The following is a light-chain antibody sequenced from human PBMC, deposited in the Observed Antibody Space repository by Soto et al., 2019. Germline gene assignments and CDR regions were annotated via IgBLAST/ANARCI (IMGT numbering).Light chain of an antibody. J-gene: IGKJ1*01. V-gene: IGKV3D-15*01. Sequence: EIVLTQSPATLSLSPGERATLSCSASQSVSSNLAWYQQKPGQAPRLLIYGASTRATGIPDRFSSSGSGTDFTLTISCLQSEDFATYYCQQYYSFPPTFGQGTKVDIK. CDR3: QQYYSFPPT. CDR2: GAS. CDR1: QSVSSN.